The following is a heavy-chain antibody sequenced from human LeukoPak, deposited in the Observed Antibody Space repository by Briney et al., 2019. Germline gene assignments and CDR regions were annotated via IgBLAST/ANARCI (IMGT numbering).Heavy chain of an antibody. CDR3: ARGRRNYYDSSGYYLDY. Sequence: SETLSLTCTVSGGSISSSSYYWGWIRQPPGKGLEWIGSIHYSGSTYYNPSLKSRVTISVDTSKNQFSLKLSSVTAADTAVYYCARGRRNYYDSSGYYLDYWGQGTLVTVSS. J-gene: IGHJ4*02. V-gene: IGHV4-39*07. CDR1: GGSISSSSYY. D-gene: IGHD3-22*01. CDR2: IHYSGST.